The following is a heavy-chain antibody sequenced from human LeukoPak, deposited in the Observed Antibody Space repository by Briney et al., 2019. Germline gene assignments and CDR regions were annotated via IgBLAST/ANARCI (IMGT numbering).Heavy chain of an antibody. CDR2: IYYSGST. D-gene: IGHD3-10*01. Sequence: SETLSLTCTVSGGSISSGDYYWSWIRQPPGKGLEWIGYIYYSGSTYYNPSLKSRVTISVDTSKNQFSLKLSSVTAADTAVYYCARAEGVYASIDYWGQGTLVTVSS. CDR3: ARAEGVYASIDY. V-gene: IGHV4-30-4*01. J-gene: IGHJ4*02. CDR1: GGSISSGDYY.